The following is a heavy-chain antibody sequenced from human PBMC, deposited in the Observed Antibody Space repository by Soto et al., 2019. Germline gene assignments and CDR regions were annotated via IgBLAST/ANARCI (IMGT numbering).Heavy chain of an antibody. D-gene: IGHD3-22*01. V-gene: IGHV1-18*01. CDR3: ARVGDYYDSSGPEDWFDP. CDR1: GYTFTSYG. CDR2: ISAYNGNT. Sequence: GASVKVSCKASGYTFTSYGISWVRQAPGQGLEWMGWISAYNGNTNYAQKLQGRVTMTTDTSTSTAYMELRSLRSDDTAVYYCARVGDYYDSSGPEDWFDPWGQGTLVTVSS. J-gene: IGHJ5*02.